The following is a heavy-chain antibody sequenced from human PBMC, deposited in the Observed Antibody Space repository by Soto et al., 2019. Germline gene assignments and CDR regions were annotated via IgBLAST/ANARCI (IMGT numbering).Heavy chain of an antibody. Sequence: PGGSLRLSCAAAGFTFSSNDMNWVRQAPGKGLEWVSYISSSSSPIYYADSVRGRFTISRDNAKNSLYLQMNSLRAEDTAVYYCARRDKSFVAFDIWGQGTMVTVS. J-gene: IGHJ3*02. CDR1: GFTFSSND. CDR2: ISSSSSPI. D-gene: IGHD1-26*01. V-gene: IGHV3-48*01. CDR3: ARRDKSFVAFDI.